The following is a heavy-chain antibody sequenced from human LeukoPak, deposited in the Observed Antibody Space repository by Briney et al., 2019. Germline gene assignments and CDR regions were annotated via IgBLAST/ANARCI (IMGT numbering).Heavy chain of an antibody. V-gene: IGHV1-18*01. J-gene: IGHJ4*02. CDR3: ARNPAYYYVWGSYNYFDY. D-gene: IGHD3-16*01. CDR1: GYTFTSYG. Sequence: ASVKVSCKASGYTFTSYGISWVRQAPGQGLEWMGWISAYNGNTNYAQKLQGRVTMTTDTSTSKAYMELRSLRSDDTAVYYCARNPAYYYVWGSYNYFDYWGQGTLVTVSS. CDR2: ISAYNGNT.